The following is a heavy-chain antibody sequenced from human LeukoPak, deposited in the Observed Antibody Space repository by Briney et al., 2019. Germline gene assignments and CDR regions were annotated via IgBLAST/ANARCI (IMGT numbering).Heavy chain of an antibody. Sequence: ASVKVSCKASGYTVTSYDINWVRQATGQGLEWMGWMNPNSGNTGYAQKFQGRVTMTRNTSISTAYMELSSLRSEDTAVYYCARFAGAYYGMDVWGQGTTVTVSS. J-gene: IGHJ6*02. V-gene: IGHV1-8*01. D-gene: IGHD3-10*01. CDR1: GYTVTSYD. CDR2: MNPNSGNT. CDR3: ARFAGAYYGMDV.